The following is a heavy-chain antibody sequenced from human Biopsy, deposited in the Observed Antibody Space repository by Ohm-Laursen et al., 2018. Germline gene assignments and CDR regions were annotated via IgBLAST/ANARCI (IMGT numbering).Heavy chain of an antibody. Sequence: GTLSLTWTVSGGSLSSYSWSWIRQPAGKGLEWIGQIYTSGITNYNPSLKSRVTMSIDTSKNKFSLRVSSVTAADMAVYYCARDRDRRGWFDPWGQGTLVTVSS. CDR3: ARDRDRRGWFDP. CDR1: GGSLSSYS. D-gene: IGHD1-14*01. J-gene: IGHJ5*02. CDR2: IYTSGIT. V-gene: IGHV4-4*07.